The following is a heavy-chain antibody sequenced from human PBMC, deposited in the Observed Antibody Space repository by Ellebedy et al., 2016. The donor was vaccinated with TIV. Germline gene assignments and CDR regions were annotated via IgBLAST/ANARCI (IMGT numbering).Heavy chain of an antibody. CDR1: GFSHAIIIMG. Sequence: SGPTLVKPKETLTLTCTVSGFSHAIIIMGVSWIRQPPGKALEWLAHIFSNDKESYGTSLRSRLSIPKDTSKSQVVLTMTKVEPVDTATYYCARALYYGGGDCSYYIDYWGQGAVVTVSS. D-gene: IGHD2-21*02. CDR2: IFSNDKE. CDR3: ARALYYGGGDCSYYIDY. V-gene: IGHV2-26*01. J-gene: IGHJ4*02.